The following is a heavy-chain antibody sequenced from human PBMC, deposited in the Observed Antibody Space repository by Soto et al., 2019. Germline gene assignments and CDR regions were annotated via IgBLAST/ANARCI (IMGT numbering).Heavy chain of an antibody. J-gene: IGHJ5*02. CDR2: ISTSGTVI. Sequence: PGGSLRLSCAASGFTFSDHCMSWIRQAPGKGLEWISYISTSGTVIYYADSVKGRFTISRDNAKNSLYLQMNSLTAEDTAVYYCARDVTGSGSYYRSRFDPWGQGTLVTVSS. V-gene: IGHV3-11*01. CDR1: GFTFSDHC. CDR3: ARDVTGSGSYYRSRFDP. D-gene: IGHD3-10*01.